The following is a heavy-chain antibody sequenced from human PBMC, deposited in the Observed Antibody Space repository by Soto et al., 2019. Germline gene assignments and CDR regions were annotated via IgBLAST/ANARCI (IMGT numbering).Heavy chain of an antibody. Sequence: EVQLVESGGGLVKPGRSLRLSCTASGFTFGDYAMSWFRQAPGKGLEWVGFIRSKAYGGTTEYAASVKGRFTISRDESKSIAYLQMNSLKTEDTAVYYCTRENYYYYYGMDVWGQGTTVTVSS. CDR3: TRENYYYYYGMDV. J-gene: IGHJ6*02. CDR1: GFTFGDYA. V-gene: IGHV3-49*05. CDR2: IRSKAYGGTT.